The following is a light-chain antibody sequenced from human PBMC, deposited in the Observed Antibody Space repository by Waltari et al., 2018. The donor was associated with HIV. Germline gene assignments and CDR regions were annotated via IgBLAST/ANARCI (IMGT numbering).Light chain of an antibody. CDR3: QQYNDWPLT. CDR1: QNVISN. CDR2: GAS. V-gene: IGKV3-15*01. Sequence: EIVTTQSPASLSVSPGERATLSCRASQNVISNLARYQQKPGQVSRLLIYGASTRASGIPARFSGSGSGTEFTLTISSLQSEDFAVYFCQQYNDWPLTFGGGTKVEI. J-gene: IGKJ4*01.